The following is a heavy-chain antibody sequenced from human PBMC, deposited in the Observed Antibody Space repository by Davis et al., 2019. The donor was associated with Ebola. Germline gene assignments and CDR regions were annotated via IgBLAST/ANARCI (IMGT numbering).Heavy chain of an antibody. CDR3: ARESYYYGSGSYSSYFDY. J-gene: IGHJ4*02. CDR1: GFTFSSYG. V-gene: IGHV3-33*01. D-gene: IGHD3-10*01. Sequence: GGSLRLSCAAPGFTFSSYGMHWVRQAPGKGLEWVAVIWYDGSNKYYADSVKGRFTISRDNSKNTLYLQMNSLRAEDTAVYYCARESYYYGSGSYSSYFDYWGQGTLVTVSS. CDR2: IWYDGSNK.